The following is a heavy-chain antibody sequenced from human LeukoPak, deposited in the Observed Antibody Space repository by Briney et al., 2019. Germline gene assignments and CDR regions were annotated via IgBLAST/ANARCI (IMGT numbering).Heavy chain of an antibody. CDR1: GASISSYY. V-gene: IGHV4-59*01. Sequence: SETLSLTCNVSGASISSYYWSWFRQPPGEGLEWIGYVYNSGSTNYNPSHMSRVTMSVDTSKNQFSLRLSSVTAADTAVYYCAREDTYGSDWYFDLWGRGTLVTVSS. J-gene: IGHJ2*01. CDR2: VYNSGST. D-gene: IGHD5-18*01. CDR3: AREDTYGSDWYFDL.